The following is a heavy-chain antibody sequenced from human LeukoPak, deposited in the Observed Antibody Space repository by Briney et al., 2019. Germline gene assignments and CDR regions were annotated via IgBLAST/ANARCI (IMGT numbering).Heavy chain of an antibody. CDR1: GFTFSSYG. V-gene: IGHV3-33*01. J-gene: IGHJ4*02. CDR3: ARSQYSGSYSDY. CDR2: IWYDGSNK. D-gene: IGHD1-26*01. Sequence: GRSLRLSCAASGFTFSSYGMHWVRQAPGKGLEWVAVIWYDGSNKYYADSVKGRFTISRDNSKNTLYLQMNSLRAEDTAVYYCARSQYSGSYSDYWGQGTLVTVSS.